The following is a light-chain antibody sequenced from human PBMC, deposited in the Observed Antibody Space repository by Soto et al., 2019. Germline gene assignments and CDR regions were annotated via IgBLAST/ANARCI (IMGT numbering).Light chain of an antibody. V-gene: IGKV1-39*01. Sequence: DIQMTQSPSSLSASVGDRVTITCRASQTISTFLNWYQHKPGKAPKLLIFAASSLQSGVPSRFSGSGSGTGFTLTISSLQPEDFATYYCLQTYSTPPTFGGGTKVEMK. J-gene: IGKJ4*01. CDR1: QTISTF. CDR3: LQTYSTPPT. CDR2: AAS.